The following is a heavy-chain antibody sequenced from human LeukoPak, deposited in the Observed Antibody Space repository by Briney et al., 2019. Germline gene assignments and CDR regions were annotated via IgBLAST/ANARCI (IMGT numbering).Heavy chain of an antibody. CDR2: ISTDGSSR. Sequence: PGGSLRLSCAASGFTFSSYWMHWLRQEPRKGLVWVSRISTDGSSRSYADSVKGRFTISRDNGKNTLHLQMNSLRAEDTAVYYCASYLTSIPSGMDVWGQGATVTVSS. CDR1: GFTFSSYW. D-gene: IGHD2/OR15-2a*01. CDR3: ASYLTSIPSGMDV. J-gene: IGHJ6*02. V-gene: IGHV3-74*01.